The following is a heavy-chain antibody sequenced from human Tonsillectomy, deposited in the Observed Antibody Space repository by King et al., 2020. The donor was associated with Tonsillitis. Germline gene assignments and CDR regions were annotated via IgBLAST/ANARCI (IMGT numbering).Heavy chain of an antibody. CDR2: IYSGDSDI. J-gene: IGHJ4*02. V-gene: IGHV5-51*03. D-gene: IGHD3-10*01. Sequence: QLVQSGAEVKKPGESLKISCKGSGYSCTSYWIGWVRQMPGKGLEWIGIIYSGDSDIIYSQALQGQVTISADKAISTAYLQWSSLKASDTAMYYCARGIPVDYWGQGTLVTVSS. CDR1: GYSCTSYW. CDR3: ARGIPVDY.